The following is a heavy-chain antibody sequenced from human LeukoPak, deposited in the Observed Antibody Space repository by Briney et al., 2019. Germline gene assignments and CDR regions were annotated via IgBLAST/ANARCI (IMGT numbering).Heavy chain of an antibody. J-gene: IGHJ4*02. CDR1: GGSVSSGSYY. CDR3: AGVSSSGGEY. D-gene: IGHD3-22*01. V-gene: IGHV4-31*03. CDR2: IYYSGST. Sequence: NSSGTLSLTCTVSGGSVSSGSYYWSWIRQPPGKGLEWIGYIYYSGSTYYNPSLKSRVTISVHTSKNQFSLKLSSVTAADTAVYYCAGVSSSGGEYWGQGTLVTVSS.